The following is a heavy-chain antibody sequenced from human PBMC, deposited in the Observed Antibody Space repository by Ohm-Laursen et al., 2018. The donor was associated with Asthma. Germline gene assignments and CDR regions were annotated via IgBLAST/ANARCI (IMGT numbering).Heavy chain of an antibody. J-gene: IGHJ5*02. V-gene: IGHV3-9*01. Sequence: SLRLSCAASGFTFDDYAMHWVRQAPGKGLEWVSGISWNSGSIGYADSVKGRFTISRDNAKNSLYLQMNNLRPEDTAFYYCAKLVGVTTAWGQGTLVTVSS. D-gene: IGHD4-17*01. CDR2: ISWNSGSI. CDR1: GFTFDDYA. CDR3: AKLVGVTTA.